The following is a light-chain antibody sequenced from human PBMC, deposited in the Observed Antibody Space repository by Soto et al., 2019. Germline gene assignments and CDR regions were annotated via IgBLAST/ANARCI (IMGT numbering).Light chain of an antibody. V-gene: IGLV1-51*01. CDR3: GTWDTSLSALV. CDR2: DSN. Sequence: QSVLTQPPSVSAAPGQKVAISCSGSNSNIGANSVSWYQHLPGAAPKLLIYDSNNRPSGIADRFSASKSGTSATLGITGLPTGDAADYYCGTWDTSLSALVFGGGTKVTVL. J-gene: IGLJ2*01. CDR1: NSNIGANS.